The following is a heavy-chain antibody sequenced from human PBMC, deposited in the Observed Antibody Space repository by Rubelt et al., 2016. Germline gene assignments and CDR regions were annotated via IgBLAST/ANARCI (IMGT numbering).Heavy chain of an antibody. CDR2: LSASGDSR. V-gene: IGHV3-23*04. J-gene: IGHJ4*02. Sequence: EVQLVESGGGLVKPGGSLRLSCAASGFTFSNAWMNWVRQAPGKGLEWVSSLSASGDSRYYAASVKGRFSISRDNSKNTLYLQMSSLRAEDTGVYYCVKWRTILFVVVSFDDWGQGALVTVSS. CDR3: VKWRTILFVVVSFDD. D-gene: IGHD2-21*01. CDR1: GFTFSNAW.